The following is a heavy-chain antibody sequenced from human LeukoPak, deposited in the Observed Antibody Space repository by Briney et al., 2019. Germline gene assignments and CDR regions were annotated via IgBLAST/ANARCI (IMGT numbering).Heavy chain of an antibody. V-gene: IGHV3-66*01. Sequence: GGSLRLSCAASGFTVSSNYMSWVRQAPGKGLEWVSVIYSGGSTYYADSVKGRFTISRDNSKNSLYLQMNSLRAEDTAGYYCASTMIVVGHDYWGQGTLVTVSS. CDR3: ASTMIVVGHDY. CDR2: IYSGGST. CDR1: GFTVSSNY. J-gene: IGHJ4*02. D-gene: IGHD3-22*01.